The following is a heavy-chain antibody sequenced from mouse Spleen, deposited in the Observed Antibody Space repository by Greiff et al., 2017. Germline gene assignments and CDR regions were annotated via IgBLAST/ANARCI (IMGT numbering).Heavy chain of an antibody. V-gene: IGHV1-39*01. CDR3: ARRAVVAPLPYFDY. D-gene: IGHD1-1*01. CDR2: INPTYGTT. CDR1: GYSFTDYN. J-gene: IGHJ2*01. Sequence: VQLQQSGPELVKPGASVKISCKASGYSFTDYNMNWVKQSNGKSLEWIGVINPTYGTTSYNQKFKGKATLTVDQSSSPAYMQLNSLTSEDSAVYYCARRAVVAPLPYFDYWGQGTTLTVSS.